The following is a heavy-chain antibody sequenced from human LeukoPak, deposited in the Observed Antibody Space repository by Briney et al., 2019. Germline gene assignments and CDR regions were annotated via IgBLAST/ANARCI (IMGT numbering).Heavy chain of an antibody. J-gene: IGHJ4*02. D-gene: IGHD3-3*01. CDR3: ARYVREIFGVVIKDYFDY. CDR2: IKQDGSEK. Sequence: GGSLRLSCAASGFTFSSYWMSWVRQAPGKGLEWVANIKQDGSEKYYVDSVKGRFTISRDNAKNSLYLQMNSLRAEDTAVYYCARYVREIFGVVIKDYFDYWGQGTLVTVSS. V-gene: IGHV3-7*01. CDR1: GFTFSSYW.